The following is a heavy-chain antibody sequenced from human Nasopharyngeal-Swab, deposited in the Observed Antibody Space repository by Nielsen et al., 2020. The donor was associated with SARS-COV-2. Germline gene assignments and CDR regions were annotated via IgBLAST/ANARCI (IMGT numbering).Heavy chain of an antibody. V-gene: IGHV1-2*06. Sequence: ASVKVSCKASGYTFTNHHIHWVRQAPGQGLEWMGRINPDNGVTIYAQNFQGRVTMTRDTSITTVYMELRRLTSDDTAVYYCARGAVPEGPYSSSTGGYWGQGTLVTVSS. CDR2: INPDNGVT. CDR3: ARGAVPEGPYSSSTGGY. D-gene: IGHD6-6*01. CDR1: GYTFTNHH. J-gene: IGHJ4*02.